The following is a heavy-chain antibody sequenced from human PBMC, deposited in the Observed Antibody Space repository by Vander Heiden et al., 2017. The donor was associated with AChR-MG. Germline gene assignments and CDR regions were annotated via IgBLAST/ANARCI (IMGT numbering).Heavy chain of an antibody. J-gene: IGHJ5*02. CDR1: GYTFTDYY. CDR3: AREAAAGSWFDP. Sequence: QVHLVQSGAEVKKPGASVKVSCKASGYTFTDYYIHWVRQAPGQGLEWMGWVNPNTGGTEYVQKFQGRVTMTRDTSISTTYMELSRLRSDDTAVYYCAREAAAGSWFDPWGQGTLVTVSS. V-gene: IGHV1-2*02. D-gene: IGHD6-13*01. CDR2: VNPNTGGT.